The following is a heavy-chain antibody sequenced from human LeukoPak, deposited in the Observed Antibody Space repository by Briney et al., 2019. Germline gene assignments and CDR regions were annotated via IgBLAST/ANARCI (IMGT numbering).Heavy chain of an antibody. CDR2: IYYSGST. Sequence: GSLRLSCAASGFIFTNYNLNWVRQAPGKGLEWIGYIYYSGSTNYNPSLKSRVTISVDTSKNQFSLKLSSVTAADTAVYYCARADYDFWSGYYLGYWGQGTLVTVSS. CDR1: GFIFTNYN. CDR3: ARADYDFWSGYYLGY. J-gene: IGHJ4*02. D-gene: IGHD3-3*01. V-gene: IGHV4-59*01.